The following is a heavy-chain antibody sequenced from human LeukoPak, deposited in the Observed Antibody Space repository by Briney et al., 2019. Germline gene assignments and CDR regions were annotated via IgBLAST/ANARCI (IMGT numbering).Heavy chain of an antibody. CDR1: GFTFSSYA. J-gene: IGHJ4*02. Sequence: GGSLRLSCAASGFTFSSYAMSWVRQAPGKGLEWVSAISGSSGSTYYADSVKGRSTISRDNSKNTLYLQMNSLRAEDTAVYYCAKRNLRMNSYYFDYWGQGTLVTVSS. CDR3: AKRNLRMNSYYFDY. D-gene: IGHD1-14*01. V-gene: IGHV3-23*01. CDR2: ISGSSGST.